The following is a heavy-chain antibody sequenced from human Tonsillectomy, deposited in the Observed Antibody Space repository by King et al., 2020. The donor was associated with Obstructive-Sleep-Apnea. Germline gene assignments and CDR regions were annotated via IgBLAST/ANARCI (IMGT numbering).Heavy chain of an antibody. CDR3: ARDPSDEEMVPT. D-gene: IGHD5-24*01. V-gene: IGHV4-39*07. CDR2: IYYSGST. Sequence: QLQESGPGLVKPSETLSLTCTVSGGSISSSSYYWGWIRQPPGKGLEWIGSIYYSGSTYYNPSLKSRVTISVDTSKNQFSLKLSSVTAADTAVYYCARDPSDEEMVPTWGQGTLVTVSS. CDR1: GGSISSSSYY. J-gene: IGHJ5*02.